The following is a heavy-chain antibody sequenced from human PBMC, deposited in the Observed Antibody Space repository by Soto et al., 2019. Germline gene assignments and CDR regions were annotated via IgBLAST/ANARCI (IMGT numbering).Heavy chain of an antibody. J-gene: IGHJ6*02. V-gene: IGHV1-69*13. CDR3: GRYCSGGSCHTLDYYGMDV. CDR1: GGTFRNYG. D-gene: IGHD2-15*01. CDR2: IIPVFGTT. Sequence: SVKVSCKASGGTFRNYGIGWVRQAPGQGLEWMGGIIPVFGTTNYTQKFQGRVTITADESTSTAYIEVSSLRSEDTAMFYCGRYCSGGSCHTLDYYGMDVWGQGTTVTVSS.